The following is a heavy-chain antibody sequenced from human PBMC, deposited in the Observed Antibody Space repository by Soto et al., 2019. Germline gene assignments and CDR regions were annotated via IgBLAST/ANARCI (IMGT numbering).Heavy chain of an antibody. CDR2: ISGSGGST. V-gene: IGHV3-23*01. J-gene: IGHJ4*02. CDR1: GFTFSSYA. CDR3: AKKGGISDDHFDY. D-gene: IGHD2-15*01. Sequence: EVQLLESGGGLVQPGGSLRLSCAASGFTFSSYAMNWVRQAPGKGLEWVSAISGSGGSTYYADSVKGRFTISRDNSKNTLYLQMNSLRAEDTAVYYCAKKGGISDDHFDYWGQGTLVTVSS.